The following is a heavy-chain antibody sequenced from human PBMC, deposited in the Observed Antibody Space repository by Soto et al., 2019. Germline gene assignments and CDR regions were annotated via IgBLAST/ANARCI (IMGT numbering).Heavy chain of an antibody. CDR3: ARDTGDGTFDF. CDR1: GYNFGSYW. CDR2: IYPGDSDV. J-gene: IGHJ4*02. D-gene: IGHD7-27*01. Sequence: ADSLEISCKCSGYNFGSYWIVWVRQMPGKGLEWMGIIYPGDSDVRNSPSFQGQVTFSADKSISTAYLQWSSLKASDTAVYYCARDTGDGTFDFWGQGTLVPVSS. V-gene: IGHV5-51*01.